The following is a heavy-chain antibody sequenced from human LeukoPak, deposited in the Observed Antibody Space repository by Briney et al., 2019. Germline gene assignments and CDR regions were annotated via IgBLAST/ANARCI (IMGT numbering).Heavy chain of an antibody. CDR3: AKDRIVGATTSYDYFDY. D-gene: IGHD1-26*01. J-gene: IGHJ4*02. CDR1: GFTFSSYG. Sequence: GGSLRLSCAASGFTFSSYGMHWVRQAPGKGLEWVSAISGSGGSTYYADSVKGRFTISRDNSKNTLYLQMNSLRVEDTAVYYCAKDRIVGATTSYDYFDYWGQGTLVTVSS. V-gene: IGHV3-23*01. CDR2: ISGSGGST.